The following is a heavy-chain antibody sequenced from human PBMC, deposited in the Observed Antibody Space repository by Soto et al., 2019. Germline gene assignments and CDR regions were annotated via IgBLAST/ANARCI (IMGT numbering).Heavy chain of an antibody. Sequence: SLRLSCAASGFTFSSYSMNWVRQAPGKGLEWVSYISSSSSTIYYADSVKGRFTISRDNAKNSLYLQMNSLRAEDTAVYYCARDPDYYDSSGYYLNWGQGTLVTVSS. CDR1: GFTFSSYS. CDR2: ISSSSSTI. J-gene: IGHJ4*02. CDR3: ARDPDYYDSSGYYLN. D-gene: IGHD3-22*01. V-gene: IGHV3-48*04.